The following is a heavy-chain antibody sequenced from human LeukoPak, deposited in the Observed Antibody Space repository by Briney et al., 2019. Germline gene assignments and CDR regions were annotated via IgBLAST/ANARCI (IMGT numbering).Heavy chain of an antibody. CDR3: ARDRSAEWFDP. D-gene: IGHD3-3*01. CDR2: ISPYNDNT. Sequence: ASVKVSCKASGYSFPSYGISWVRQAPGQGPEWTGWISPYNDNTNYAQKLQGRATLTTDTSTSTAYMELRSLRSDDTAVYYCARDRSAEWFDPWGQGTLVTVSS. CDR1: GYSFPSYG. J-gene: IGHJ5*02. V-gene: IGHV1-18*01.